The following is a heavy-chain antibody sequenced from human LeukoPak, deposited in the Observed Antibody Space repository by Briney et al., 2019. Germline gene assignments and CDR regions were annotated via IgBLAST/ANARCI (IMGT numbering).Heavy chain of an antibody. Sequence: SETLSLTCTVSGGSISSYYWSWIRQPPGKGLEWIGYIYYSGSTNYNPSLKSRVTISVDTSENQFSLKLSSVTAADTAVYYCARHESSSLANWGQGTLVTVSS. J-gene: IGHJ4*02. CDR2: IYYSGST. CDR3: ARHESSSLAN. V-gene: IGHV4-59*08. D-gene: IGHD6-6*01. CDR1: GGSISSYY.